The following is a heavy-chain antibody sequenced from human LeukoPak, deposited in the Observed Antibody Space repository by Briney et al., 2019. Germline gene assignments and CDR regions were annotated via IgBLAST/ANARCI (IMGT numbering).Heavy chain of an antibody. CDR3: ATTQMTTVTTGHWFDP. D-gene: IGHD4-17*01. CDR2: FDPEDGET. J-gene: IGHJ5*02. Sequence: ASVKVSCKVSGYTLTELSMRWVRQAPGKGLEWMGGFDPEDGETIYAQKFQGRVTMTEDTSTDTAYMELSGLRSEDTAVYYCATTQMTTVTTGHWFDPWGQGTLVTVSS. V-gene: IGHV1-24*01. CDR1: GYTLTELS.